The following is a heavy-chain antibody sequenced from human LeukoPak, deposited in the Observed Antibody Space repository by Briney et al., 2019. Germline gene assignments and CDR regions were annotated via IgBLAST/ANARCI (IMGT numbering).Heavy chain of an antibody. CDR2: INTDNGNT. J-gene: IGHJ5*02. D-gene: IGHD2-21*02. Sequence: ASVKVSCKASGYTFNTYGISWVRQAPGQRPEWMGWINTDNGNTKYAQKFQGRVTMTTDTSTSTAYMELSSLRSDDTAVYNCARKGCTGDCYRFDPWGQGTLVTVSS. CDR3: ARKGCTGDCYRFDP. CDR1: GYTFNTYG. V-gene: IGHV1-18*01.